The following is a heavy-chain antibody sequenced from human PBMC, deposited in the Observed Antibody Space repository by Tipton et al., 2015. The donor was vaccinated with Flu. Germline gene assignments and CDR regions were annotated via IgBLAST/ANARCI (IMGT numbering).Heavy chain of an antibody. V-gene: IGHV1-46*01. CDR1: GYTFTSYY. CDR3: AKGGSLLLFAYNWFDP. CDR2: INPSGGST. J-gene: IGHJ5*02. D-gene: IGHD2-15*01. Sequence: QSGAEVKKPGASVKVSCKASGYTFTSYYMHWVRQAPRQGLEWMGIINPSGGSTSYAQKFQGRVTMTRGTSTSTVYMELSSLRSEDTAVYYCAKGGSLLLFAYNWFDPWGQGTLVTVSS.